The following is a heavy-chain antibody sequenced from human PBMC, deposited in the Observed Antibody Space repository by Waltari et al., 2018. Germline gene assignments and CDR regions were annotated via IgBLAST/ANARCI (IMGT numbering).Heavy chain of an antibody. Sequence: QVQLQESGPGLVKPSQTLSLTCTVSGGSISSGGSYWSWIRQHPGKGLEWIGYIYYSGSTYYNPSLKSRVTISVDTSKNQFSLKLSSVTAADTAVYYCAREGGDGYNRVPDYWGQGTLVTVSS. J-gene: IGHJ4*02. CDR1: GGSISSGGSY. CDR2: IYYSGST. CDR3: AREGGDGYNRVPDY. D-gene: IGHD5-12*01. V-gene: IGHV4-31*03.